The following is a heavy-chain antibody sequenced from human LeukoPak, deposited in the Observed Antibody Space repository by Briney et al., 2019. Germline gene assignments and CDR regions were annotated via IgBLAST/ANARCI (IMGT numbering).Heavy chain of an antibody. D-gene: IGHD4-11*01. CDR3: ARDRDDYSNYEKDYYYYYGMDV. CDR2: IYYSGST. V-gene: IGHV4-31*03. J-gene: IGHJ6*02. CDR1: GGSISSGGYY. Sequence: PSQTLSLTCTVSGGSISSGGYYWSWIRQHPGKGLEWIGYIYYSGSTYYNPSLKSRVTISVDTSKNQFSLKLSSVTAADRAVYYCARDRDDYSNYEKDYYYYYGMDVWGQGTTVTVSS.